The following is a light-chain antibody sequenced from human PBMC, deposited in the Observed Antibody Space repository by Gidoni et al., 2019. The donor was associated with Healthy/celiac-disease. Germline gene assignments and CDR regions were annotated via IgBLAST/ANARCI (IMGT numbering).Light chain of an antibody. CDR2: QDS. Sequence: SYELTQRPSVSVSPGQTASITCSGDKLGDKYACWYQQKPGQSPGLVIYQDSKRPSGIPERFSGANSGNTATLTISGTQAMDEADYYCQAWDSSTAHVVFGGGTKLTVL. CDR3: QAWDSSTAHVV. CDR1: KLGDKY. J-gene: IGLJ2*01. V-gene: IGLV3-1*01.